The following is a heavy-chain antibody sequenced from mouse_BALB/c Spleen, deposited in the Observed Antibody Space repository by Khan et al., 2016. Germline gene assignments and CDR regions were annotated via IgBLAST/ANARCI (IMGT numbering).Heavy chain of an antibody. CDR3: ARDGWGYYAMDY. Sequence: QVQLKESGPGLVAPSQSLSITCTVSGFSLIAYGVNWVRQPPGKSLEWLGMIWGDGTTDYNSALKSRLNITTDNSTSQVFLKMNSLQTDDTARYYCARDGWGYYAMDYWGQGTSVTVSS. CDR1: GFSLIAYG. D-gene: IGHD2-2*01. J-gene: IGHJ4*01. CDR2: IWGDGTT. V-gene: IGHV2-6-7*01.